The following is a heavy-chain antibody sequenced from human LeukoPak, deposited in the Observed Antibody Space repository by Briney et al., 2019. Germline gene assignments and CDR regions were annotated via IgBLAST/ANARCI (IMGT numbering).Heavy chain of an antibody. CDR1: GGSISSGDYY. V-gene: IGHV4-30-4*08. CDR3: ARERSAYYYYMDV. CDR2: IYYSGST. Sequence: SETLSLTCTVSGGSISSGDYYWSWIRQPPGKGLEWIGYIYYSGSTYYNPSLKSRLTISVDTSKNQFSLKLSSVTAADTAVYYCARERSAYYYYMDVWGKGTTVTVSS. J-gene: IGHJ6*03.